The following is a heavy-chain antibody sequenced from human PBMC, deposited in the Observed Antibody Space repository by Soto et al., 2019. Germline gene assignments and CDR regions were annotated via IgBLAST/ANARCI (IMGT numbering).Heavy chain of an antibody. J-gene: IGHJ6*02. V-gene: IGHV4-30-2*01. Sequence: SEPLSLTCAVSGGSISSGGYSWSRIRQPPGKGLEWIGYIYHSGSTYYNPSLKSRVTISVDRSKNQFSLKLSSVTAADTAVYYCARDLILTGYYPYGMDVWGQGTTVTVSS. CDR2: IYHSGST. CDR1: GGSISSGGYS. CDR3: ARDLILTGYYPYGMDV. D-gene: IGHD3-9*01.